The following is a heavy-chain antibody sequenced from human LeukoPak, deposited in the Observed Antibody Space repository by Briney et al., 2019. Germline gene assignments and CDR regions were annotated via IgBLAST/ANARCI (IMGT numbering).Heavy chain of an antibody. V-gene: IGHV3-21*01. J-gene: IGHJ4*02. Sequence: PGGSLRPSCAASGFTFSSYSMNWVRQAPGKGLEWVSSISSSSSYIYYADSVKGRLTISRDNAKNSLYLQMNSLRAEDTAVYYCARGRYNWNDVGGYWGQGTLVTVSS. CDR1: GFTFSSYS. D-gene: IGHD1-20*01. CDR2: ISSSSSYI. CDR3: ARGRYNWNDVGGY.